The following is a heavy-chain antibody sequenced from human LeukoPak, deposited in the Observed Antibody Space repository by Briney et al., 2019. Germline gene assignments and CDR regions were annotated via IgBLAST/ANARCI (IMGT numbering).Heavy chain of an antibody. CDR3: ARQVASAGTAGFDF. CDR2: IYSTGST. Sequence: SETLSLTCTVSGGSISSYYWSWIRQPAGKGLEWIGRIYSTGSTNYNTSLKSRVTMSVDTSKNQFSLRLRSVTAADTAVYYCARQVASAGTAGFDFWGQGALVTVSS. J-gene: IGHJ4*02. D-gene: IGHD6-13*01. CDR1: GGSISSYY. V-gene: IGHV4-4*07.